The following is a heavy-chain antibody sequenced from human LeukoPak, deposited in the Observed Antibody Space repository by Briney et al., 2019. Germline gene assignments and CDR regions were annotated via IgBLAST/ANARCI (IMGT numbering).Heavy chain of an antibody. CDR1: GDSVSSNSAA. Sequence: SQTLSLTCAISGDSVSSNSAAWNWIRQSPSRGLEWLGRTYYRSKWYYDYAVSVKSRIIINADTSRNQFSLQLNSVTPEDTAVYYCATIWRPKEMATLFDYWGQGTLVTVSS. J-gene: IGHJ4*02. V-gene: IGHV6-1*01. CDR3: ATIWRPKEMATLFDY. CDR2: TYYRSKWYY. D-gene: IGHD5-24*01.